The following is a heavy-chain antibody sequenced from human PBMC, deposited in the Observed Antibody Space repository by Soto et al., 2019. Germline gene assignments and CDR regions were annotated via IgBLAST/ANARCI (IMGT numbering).Heavy chain of an antibody. CDR3: AAEPVLRFLERSSDTLQLDL. V-gene: IGHV3-48*03. J-gene: IGHJ5*02. Sequence: GGSLRLSCAASGFTFSSYEMNWVRQAPGKGLEWVSYISCSGSTIYYADSVKGRFTISRANAKNSLYLQMNSLRAEDTAVYCCAAEPVLRFLERSSDTLQLDLWGQGALVTVSS. CDR1: GFTFSSYE. D-gene: IGHD3-3*01. CDR2: ISCSGSTI.